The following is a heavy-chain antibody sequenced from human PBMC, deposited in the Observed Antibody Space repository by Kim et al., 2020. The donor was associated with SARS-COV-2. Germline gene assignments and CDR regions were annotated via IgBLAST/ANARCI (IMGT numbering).Heavy chain of an antibody. CDR1: GFTFGDYA. Sequence: GGSLRLSCAASGFTFGDYAMHWVRQAPGKGLEWVSGISWNSGYIGYADSVKGRFTISRDNAKNSLYLQMNSLRAEDTALYYCAKGLVIAAALTPFDYWGQGTLVTVSS. CDR2: ISWNSGYI. V-gene: IGHV3-9*01. D-gene: IGHD6-13*01. J-gene: IGHJ4*02. CDR3: AKGLVIAAALTPFDY.